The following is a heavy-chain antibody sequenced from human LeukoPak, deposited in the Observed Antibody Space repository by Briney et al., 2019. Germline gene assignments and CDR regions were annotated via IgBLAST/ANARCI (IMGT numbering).Heavy chain of an antibody. J-gene: IGHJ5*02. CDR2: IVYSGTT. D-gene: IGHD1-20*01. Sequence: PSETLSLTCTFSGDSFSSYYWTWIRQPPGMGLEWIGHIVYSGTTNYNPSLKSRVTISIDKSKNHFSLKLTSVTAADTAIYYCARDSYNWNVDAFDPWGQGTLVTVSS. CDR3: ARDSYNWNVDAFDP. CDR1: GDSFSSYY. V-gene: IGHV4-59*12.